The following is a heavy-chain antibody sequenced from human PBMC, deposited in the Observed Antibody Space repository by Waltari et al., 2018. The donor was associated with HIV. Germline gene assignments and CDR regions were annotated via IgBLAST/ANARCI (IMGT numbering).Heavy chain of an antibody. V-gene: IGHV3-49*03. Sequence: EVQLVESGGGLVQPGRSLRLSCTASGFTFGDYAMSWFRQAPGTGLEWVGFIRSKAYGGTTEYAASVKGRFTISRDDSKSIAYLQMNSLKTEDTAVYYCTGLYYDSSGPYAFDIWGQGTMVTVSS. D-gene: IGHD3-22*01. J-gene: IGHJ3*02. CDR2: IRSKAYGGTT. CDR1: GFTFGDYA. CDR3: TGLYYDSSGPYAFDI.